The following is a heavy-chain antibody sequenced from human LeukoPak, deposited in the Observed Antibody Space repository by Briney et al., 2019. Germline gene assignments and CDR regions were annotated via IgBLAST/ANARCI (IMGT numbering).Heavy chain of an antibody. Sequence: ASVKVSCKASGYTFTGYYMHWVRQAPGQGLEWLGWINPNSGGTNYAQKFQGRVTMTRDTSTSTAYMELRSLRSDDTAVYYCARPSGSTDAFDIWGQGTMVTVSS. CDR2: INPNSGGT. D-gene: IGHD1-26*01. CDR3: ARPSGSTDAFDI. J-gene: IGHJ3*02. CDR1: GYTFTGYY. V-gene: IGHV1-2*02.